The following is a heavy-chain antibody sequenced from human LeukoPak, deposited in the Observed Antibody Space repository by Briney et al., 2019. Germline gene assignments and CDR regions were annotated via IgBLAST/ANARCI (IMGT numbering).Heavy chain of an antibody. D-gene: IGHD6-13*01. Sequence: SCKVSGYTLTELSMHWVRQAPGKGLEWVSGISWNSGSIGYADSVKGRFTISRDNAKNSLYLQMNSLRAEDTALYYCAKDIRGSSSWYYFDYWGQGTLVTVSS. CDR1: GYTLTELS. V-gene: IGHV3-9*01. CDR3: AKDIRGSSSWYYFDY. CDR2: ISWNSGSI. J-gene: IGHJ4*02.